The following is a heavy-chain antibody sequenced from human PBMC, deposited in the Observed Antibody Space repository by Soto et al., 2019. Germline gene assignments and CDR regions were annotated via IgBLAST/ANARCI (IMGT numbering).Heavy chain of an antibody. CDR3: ARDTDYGDYSVDY. CDR1: GFTFSSYG. D-gene: IGHD4-17*01. V-gene: IGHV3-33*01. Sequence: QVQLVESGGGVVQPGRSLRLSCAASGFTFSSYGMHWVRQAPGKGLEWVAVIGYDGSNKYYADSVKGRFTISRDNSKNTLYLQMNSLRAEDTAVYYCARDTDYGDYSVDYWGQGTLVTVSS. J-gene: IGHJ4*02. CDR2: IGYDGSNK.